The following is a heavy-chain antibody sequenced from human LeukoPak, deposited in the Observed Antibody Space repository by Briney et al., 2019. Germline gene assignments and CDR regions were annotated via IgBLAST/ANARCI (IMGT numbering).Heavy chain of an antibody. D-gene: IGHD1-26*01. V-gene: IGHV1-2*02. Sequence: GASVKVSCKASGYTFTSYYMHWVRQAPGQGLEWMGWINPNSGGTYYAQKFQGRVTMTRDTSISTAYMELSRLRSDDTAVYYCARDITRSGSYNYYYYMDVWGKGTTVTVSS. CDR1: GYTFTSYY. J-gene: IGHJ6*03. CDR3: ARDITRSGSYNYYYYMDV. CDR2: INPNSGGT.